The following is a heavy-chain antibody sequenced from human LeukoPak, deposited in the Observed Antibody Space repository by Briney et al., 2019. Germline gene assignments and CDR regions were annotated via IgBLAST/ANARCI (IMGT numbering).Heavy chain of an antibody. D-gene: IGHD4-11*01. Sequence: APVKVSCKVSGYTLTELSMHWVRQAPGKGLEWMGGFDPEDGETIYAQKFQGRVTMTEDTSTDTAYMELSSLRSEDTAVYYCATGVQSSYGMDVWGQGTTVTVSS. J-gene: IGHJ6*02. CDR1: GYTLTELS. CDR3: ATGVQSSYGMDV. V-gene: IGHV1-24*01. CDR2: FDPEDGET.